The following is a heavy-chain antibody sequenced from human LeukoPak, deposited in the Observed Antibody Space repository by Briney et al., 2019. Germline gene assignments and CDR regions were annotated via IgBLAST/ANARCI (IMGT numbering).Heavy chain of an antibody. D-gene: IGHD6-19*01. CDR2: ISSSGSTI. J-gene: IGHJ3*02. Sequence: PGGSLRLSCAGSGFTFSSYEMNWVRQAPGKGLEWVSYISSSGSTIYYADSVKGRFTISRDNAKNSLYLQMNSLRAEDTAVYYCARESAVAGNDAFDIWGQGTMVTVSS. CDR3: ARESAVAGNDAFDI. CDR1: GFTFSSYE. V-gene: IGHV3-48*03.